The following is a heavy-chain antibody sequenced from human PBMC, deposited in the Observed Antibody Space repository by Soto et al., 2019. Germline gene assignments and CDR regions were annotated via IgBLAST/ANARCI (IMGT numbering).Heavy chain of an antibody. CDR1: GFTFSSYG. CDR2: IWYDGSNK. CDR3: ARDKGNYYDSSGYYYRNYYYGMDV. J-gene: IGHJ6*02. D-gene: IGHD3-22*01. V-gene: IGHV3-33*01. Sequence: GGSLRLSCAASGFTFSSYGMHWVRQAPGKGLEWVAVIWYDGSNKYYADSVKGRFTISRDNSKNTLYLQTNSLRAEDTAVYYCARDKGNYYDSSGYYYRNYYYGMDVWGQGTTVTVSS.